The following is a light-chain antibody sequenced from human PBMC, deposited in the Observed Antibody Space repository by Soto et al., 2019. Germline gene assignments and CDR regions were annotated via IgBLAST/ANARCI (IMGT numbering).Light chain of an antibody. CDR1: QDVDNNF. V-gene: IGKV3-20*01. Sequence: EIVLTQSPGTLSLSPGEGATLSCRASQDVDNNFLAWYQQRPGQAPRLLIYASSRRATGIPDRFSGSGSGTAFNLTISRVGPEDIAVYFCHQYYSSIPFGGGTKVEVK. CDR2: ASS. J-gene: IGKJ4*01. CDR3: HQYYSSIP.